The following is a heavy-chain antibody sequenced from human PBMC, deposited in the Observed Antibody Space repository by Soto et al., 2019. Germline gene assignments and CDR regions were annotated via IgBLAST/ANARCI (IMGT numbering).Heavy chain of an antibody. D-gene: IGHD6-13*01. CDR3: ARQRAKQLQQQLTWFDP. CDR2: IYYSGST. V-gene: IGHV4-59*08. CDR1: GGSISSYY. J-gene: IGHJ5*02. Sequence: SETLSLTCTVSGGSISSYYWSWIRQPPGKGLEWIGYIYYSGSTNYNPSLKSRVTISVDTSKNQFSLKLSSVTAADTAVYYCARQRAKQLQQQLTWFDPWGQGTLVTVSS.